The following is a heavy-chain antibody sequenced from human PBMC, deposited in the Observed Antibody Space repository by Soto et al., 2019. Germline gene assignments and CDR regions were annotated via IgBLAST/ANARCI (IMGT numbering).Heavy chain of an antibody. D-gene: IGHD4-17*01. V-gene: IGHV1-46*01. CDR2: INPSGGST. CDR3: ASAPATVTTSYWYFDL. J-gene: IGHJ2*01. CDR1: GYTFTSYY. Sequence: QVQLVQSGAEVKKPGASVKVSCKASGYTFTSYYMHWVRQAPGQGLEWMGIINPSGGSTSYAQKFQGRVTMAXXTXTXXVDMELSSLRSEDTAVYYCASAPATVTTSYWYFDLWGRGTLVTVSS.